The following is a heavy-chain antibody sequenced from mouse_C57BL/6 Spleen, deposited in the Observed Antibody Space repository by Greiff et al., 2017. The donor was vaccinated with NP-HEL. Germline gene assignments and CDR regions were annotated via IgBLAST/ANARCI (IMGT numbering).Heavy chain of an antibody. J-gene: IGHJ4*01. D-gene: IGHD2-5*01. CDR1: GYSFTDYN. CDR3: ARVGGYSNYEAMDY. Sequence: VQLKQSGPELVKPGASVKISCKASGYSFTDYNMNWVKQSNGKSLEWIGVINPNYGTTSYNQKFKGKATLTVDQSSSTAYMQLNSLTSEDSAVYYCARVGGYSNYEAMDYWGQGTSVTVSS. V-gene: IGHV1-39*01. CDR2: INPNYGTT.